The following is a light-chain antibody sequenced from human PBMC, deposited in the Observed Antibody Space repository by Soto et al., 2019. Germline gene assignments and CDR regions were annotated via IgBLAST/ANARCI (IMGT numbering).Light chain of an antibody. Sequence: EIVLTQSPATLSLSPGERATLSCRASQSVSSYLAWYQQKPGQAPGLLIYDASNRATGIPARFSGSGSGTDFTLTISSLEPEDFAVYYCQQYGSSPITFGQGTRLEI. CDR1: QSVSSY. V-gene: IGKV3-11*01. CDR2: DAS. J-gene: IGKJ5*01. CDR3: QQYGSSPIT.